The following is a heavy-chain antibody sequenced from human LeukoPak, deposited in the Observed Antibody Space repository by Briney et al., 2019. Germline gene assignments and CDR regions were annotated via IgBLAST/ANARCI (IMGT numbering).Heavy chain of an antibody. CDR1: GFTFDDYA. Sequence: GRSLRLSCAASGFTFDDYAMHWVRQAPGKGLEWVSGISWNSGSIVYADSVKGRFIISRDNAKNSLYLQMNSLRAEDTALYYCAKGQERWLQSPFDYWGQGTLVTVSS. CDR2: ISWNSGSI. J-gene: IGHJ4*02. V-gene: IGHV3-9*01. CDR3: AKGQERWLQSPFDY. D-gene: IGHD5-24*01.